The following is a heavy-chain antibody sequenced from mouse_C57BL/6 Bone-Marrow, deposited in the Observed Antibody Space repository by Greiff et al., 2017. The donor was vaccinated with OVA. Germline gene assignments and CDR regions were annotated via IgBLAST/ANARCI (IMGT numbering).Heavy chain of an antibody. Sequence: EVKLMESGPELVKPGASVKMSCKASGYTFTDYNMHWVKQSHGKSLEWIGYINPNNGGTSYNQKFKGKATLTVNKSSSTAYMELRSLTSEDSAVYYCARGDYAYYYAMDYWGQGTSVTVSS. CDR3: ARGDYAYYYAMDY. CDR1: GYTFTDYN. D-gene: IGHD2-4*01. J-gene: IGHJ4*01. V-gene: IGHV1-22*01. CDR2: INPNNGGT.